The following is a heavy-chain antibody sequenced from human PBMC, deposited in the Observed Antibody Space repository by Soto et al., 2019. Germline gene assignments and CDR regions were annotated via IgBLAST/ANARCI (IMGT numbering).Heavy chain of an antibody. CDR3: VRDGPIAEGGDH. Sequence: GSLRLSCAASGFTFSDFYMSWIRQAPGKGLEWVSYISSSGNIAYYADSVKGRFTISRDNAKNSLYLQMNSLRVEDTAVYYCVRDGPIAEGGDHWGQGTLVTGSS. D-gene: IGHD6-13*01. CDR1: GFTFSDFY. J-gene: IGHJ4*02. V-gene: IGHV3-11*01. CDR2: ISSSGNIA.